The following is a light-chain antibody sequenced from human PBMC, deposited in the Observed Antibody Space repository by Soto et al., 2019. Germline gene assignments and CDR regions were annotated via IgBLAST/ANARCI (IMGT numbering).Light chain of an antibody. CDR1: SSDVGGYNY. CDR3: SSYTSSLTLVV. Sequence: QSALTQPASVSGSPGQSITISCTGTSSDVGGYNYVSWYQQHPGKAPKLMIYDVSNRPSGVSNRFSGSKSGNTASLTISGLQADDEADYYCSSYTSSLTLVVFGGGTKLTVL. J-gene: IGLJ2*01. CDR2: DVS. V-gene: IGLV2-14*01.